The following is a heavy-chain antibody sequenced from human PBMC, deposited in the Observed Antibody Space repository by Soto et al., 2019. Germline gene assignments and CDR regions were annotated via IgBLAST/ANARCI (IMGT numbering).Heavy chain of an antibody. J-gene: IGHJ3*01. CDR1: GGSINSDY. CDR3: ARDLPYDDSGLGAFDV. D-gene: IGHD3-22*01. Sequence: QVQLQESGPGLVKPSETLSLTCTVSGGSINSDYWSWFRQRPGRGLEWFGRIYYSGSTKYNPSLKSRVTISVDTSKKQFSLKLRSVTAADTAVYYCARDLPYDDSGLGAFDVWGQGTMVTVSS. CDR2: IYYSGST. V-gene: IGHV4-59*01.